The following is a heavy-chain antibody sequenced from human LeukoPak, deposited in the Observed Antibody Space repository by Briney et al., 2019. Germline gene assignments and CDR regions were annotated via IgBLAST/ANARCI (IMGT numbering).Heavy chain of an antibody. Sequence: SETLSLTCTVSGGSISSYYWSWIRQPPGKGLEWIGYIYYSGSTNYNPSLKSRVTISVDTSKNQFSLKLSSVTAADTAVYYCARDYYDILTGYPHYYYYYYMDVWGKGTTVTISS. CDR3: ARDYYDILTGYPHYYYYYYMDV. CDR1: GGSISSYY. D-gene: IGHD3-9*01. CDR2: IYYSGST. J-gene: IGHJ6*03. V-gene: IGHV4-59*12.